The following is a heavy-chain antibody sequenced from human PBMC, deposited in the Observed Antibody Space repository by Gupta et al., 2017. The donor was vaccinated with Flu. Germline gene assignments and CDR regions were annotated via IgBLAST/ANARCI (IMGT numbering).Heavy chain of an antibody. J-gene: IGHJ4*02. D-gene: IGHD2-21*01. Sequence: EVQLVESGGGLVQPGESLRLSCSASGFIFGYYWMSWVRQAPGKGLEWVATIKKDGTVKSYVDSVKGRFTISRDNAENSLYLQMNSLRAEDTAVYYCARPGWDCGDTSCFLFDYWGQGALVTVSS. V-gene: IGHV3-7*01. CDR1: GFIFGYYW. CDR3: ARPGWDCGDTSCFLFDY. CDR2: IKKDGTVK.